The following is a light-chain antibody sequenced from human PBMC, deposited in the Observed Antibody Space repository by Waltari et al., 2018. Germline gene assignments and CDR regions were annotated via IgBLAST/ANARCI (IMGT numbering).Light chain of an antibody. V-gene: IGLV2-23*02. Sequence: QSALTQPASVSGSPGQSITISCTGTSSDVGSYNLVSWYQHHPGKAPKLMIYEVSERPSGVSNRFSGSKSGNTASLTISGLQAEDEVDYYCCSYAGSRSYVFGTGTKVTVL. CDR2: EVS. CDR3: CSYAGSRSYV. J-gene: IGLJ1*01. CDR1: SSDVGSYNL.